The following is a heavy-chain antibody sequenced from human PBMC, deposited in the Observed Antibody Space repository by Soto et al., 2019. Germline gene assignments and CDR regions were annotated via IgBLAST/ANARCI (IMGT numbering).Heavy chain of an antibody. D-gene: IGHD3-10*01. Sequence: QVQLQESGPGLVKPSQTLSLTCTVSGGSISSGGYYWSWIRQHPGKGLEWIGYIYYSGSTYHNPSPQGSSNLTSDTAKNQFSLKLSSVTAADTAVYYCARSGLSHPYYYGSGSYAQNNWFDPWGQGTLVTVSS. CDR1: GGSISSGGYY. V-gene: IGHV4-31*03. J-gene: IGHJ5*02. CDR3: ARSGLSHPYYYGSGSYAQNNWFDP. CDR2: IYYSGST.